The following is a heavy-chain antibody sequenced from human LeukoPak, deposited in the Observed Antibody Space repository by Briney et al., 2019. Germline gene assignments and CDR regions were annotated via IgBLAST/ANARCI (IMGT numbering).Heavy chain of an antibody. CDR3: ARVRMGAAFDH. Sequence: PGGSLRLSCAASGFTFSSYWMSWVRQAPGKGLEWVANIKQDGSQKDYVDSVKGRFTISRDNAKNSLYLQMNSLTAEDTAVYYCARVRMGAAFDHWGQGTLVTVSS. D-gene: IGHD1-26*01. V-gene: IGHV3-7*01. CDR2: IKQDGSQK. J-gene: IGHJ4*02. CDR1: GFTFSSYW.